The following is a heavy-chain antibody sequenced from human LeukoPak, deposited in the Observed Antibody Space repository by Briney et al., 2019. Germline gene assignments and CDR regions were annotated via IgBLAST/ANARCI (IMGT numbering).Heavy chain of an antibody. CDR2: INPNSGGT. D-gene: IGHD4/OR15-4a*01. CDR3: ARDHETMGAYYYYMDV. V-gene: IGHV1-2*02. Sequence: ASVKVSCKASGYTFTGYYMHWVRQAPGQGLEWMGWINPNSGGTNYAQKFQGRVTMTRDTSISTAYMELSRLRSDDTAVYYCARDHETMGAYYYYMDVWGKGTTVTISS. J-gene: IGHJ6*03. CDR1: GYTFTGYY.